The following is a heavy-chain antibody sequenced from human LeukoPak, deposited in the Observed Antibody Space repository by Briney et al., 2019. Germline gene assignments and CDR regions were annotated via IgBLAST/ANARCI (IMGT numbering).Heavy chain of an antibody. D-gene: IGHD4-17*01. J-gene: IGHJ4*02. CDR2: IYYSGST. V-gene: IGHV4-59*08. CDR3: ATGDYSRYYFDY. Sequence: SETLSLTCTVSGGSISSYYWSWIRQPPGKGLEWIGYIYYSGSTNYNPSLKSRVTISVDTSKNQFSLKLSSVTAADTAGYYCATGDYSRYYFDYWGQGTLVTVSS. CDR1: GGSISSYY.